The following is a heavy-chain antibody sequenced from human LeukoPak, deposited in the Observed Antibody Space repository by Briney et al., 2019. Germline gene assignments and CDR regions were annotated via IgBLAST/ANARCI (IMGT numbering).Heavy chain of an antibody. CDR2: MNHSGST. V-gene: IGHV4-34*01. CDR1: GGSFSGYY. J-gene: IGHJ6*03. Sequence: PSETLSLTCAVYGGSFSGYYWSWIRQPPGKGLEWIGEMNHSGSTNYNPSLISRVTISVDTSKNQFSLKLSSVTAADTAVYYCARRLGRKFGERFYYYHYMDVWGKGTTVTISS. D-gene: IGHD3-10*01. CDR3: ARRLGRKFGERFYYYHYMDV.